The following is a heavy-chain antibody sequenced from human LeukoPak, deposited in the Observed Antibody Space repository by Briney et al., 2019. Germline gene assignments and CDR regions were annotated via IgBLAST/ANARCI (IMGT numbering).Heavy chain of an antibody. D-gene: IGHD6-13*01. CDR2: IWYDGSQK. Sequence: PGGSLRLACVVSGYSFSSHGMHWVRQAPGKGLEWVAAIWYDGSQKYYADSVKGRLTISRDNSKNTLYLEMNSLRAEDTAVYYCARLFGSLLGTLDYWGQGTLVTVSS. CDR3: ARLFGSLLGTLDY. J-gene: IGHJ4*02. V-gene: IGHV3-33*01. CDR1: GYSFSSHG.